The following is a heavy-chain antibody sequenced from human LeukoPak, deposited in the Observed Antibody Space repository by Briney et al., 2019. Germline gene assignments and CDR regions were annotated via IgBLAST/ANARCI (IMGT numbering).Heavy chain of an antibody. CDR3: ARDGMVWQTNYLDY. Sequence: SSLRVSCKPSGYTFTRYYIHWVRQPPGQRIEWMVVINPSGGSTSHEQKSQGRVNMNKDMSTSTVYMELSSQRSEDTAVYYGARDGMVWQTNYLDYWGQGTLVTVSS. J-gene: IGHJ4*02. CDR1: GYTFTRYY. V-gene: IGHV1-46*01. D-gene: IGHD3-3*01. CDR2: INPSGGST.